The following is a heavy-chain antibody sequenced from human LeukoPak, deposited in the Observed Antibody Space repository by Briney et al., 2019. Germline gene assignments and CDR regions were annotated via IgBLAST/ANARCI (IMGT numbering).Heavy chain of an antibody. D-gene: IGHD2-2*01. J-gene: IGHJ4*02. CDR1: GFTFSSYS. V-gene: IGHV3-21*01. CDR3: ARGLNCSSTSCYLDYFDY. Sequence: PGGSLRLSCAASGFTFSSYSMTWVRQAPGKGLEWVSSISSSSSYIYYADSVKGRFTISRDNAKNSLYLQMNSLRAEDTAVSYCARGLNCSSTSCYLDYFDYWGQGTLVTVSS. CDR2: ISSSSSYI.